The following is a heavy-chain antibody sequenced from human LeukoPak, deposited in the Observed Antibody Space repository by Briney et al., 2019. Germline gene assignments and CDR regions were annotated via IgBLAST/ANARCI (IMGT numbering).Heavy chain of an antibody. J-gene: IGHJ4*02. CDR2: IASGFQT. CDR3: VREARGYHYTYFDY. V-gene: IGHV3-13*01. CDR1: GFTLGSHD. Sequence: GGSLRLSCTASGFTLGSHDMRWVRQTTGEGLEWVAAIASGFQTFYAGSVKGRFTVSREDAKNSLYHQMNSLRAGDTAVYYCVREARGYHYTYFDYWGQGTLVTVSS. D-gene: IGHD5-18*01.